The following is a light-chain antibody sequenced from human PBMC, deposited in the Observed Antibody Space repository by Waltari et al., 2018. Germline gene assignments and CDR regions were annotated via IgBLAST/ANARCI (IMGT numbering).Light chain of an antibody. V-gene: IGLV4-69*01. CDR3: HTRGTGLYV. J-gene: IGLJ1*01. CDR2: VHRGGSP. Sequence: QLVLTQSPSATASLGASVKLTCTLSSGHSNNAIAWHQQQPEKGPRCLMKVHRGGSPSKGDGVPDRFAGSRSGAERYLTISSLQSEDEADYYCHTRGTGLYVFGPGTKVTVL. CDR1: SGHSNNA.